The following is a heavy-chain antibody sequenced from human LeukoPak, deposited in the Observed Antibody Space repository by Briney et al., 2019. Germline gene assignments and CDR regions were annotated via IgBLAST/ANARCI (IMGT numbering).Heavy chain of an antibody. Sequence: GGSLRLSCAASGFTFSSYAMHWVRQAPGKGLEWVAVISYDGSNKYYADSVKGRFTISRDNSKNTLYLQMNSLRAEDTAGYYCARDSSSWYTMGYYFDYWGQGTLVTVSS. CDR1: GFTFSSYA. CDR2: ISYDGSNK. V-gene: IGHV3-30-3*01. CDR3: ARDSSSWYTMGYYFDY. J-gene: IGHJ4*02. D-gene: IGHD6-13*01.